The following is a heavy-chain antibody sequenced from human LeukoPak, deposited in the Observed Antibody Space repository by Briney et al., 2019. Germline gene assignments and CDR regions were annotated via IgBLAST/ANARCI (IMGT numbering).Heavy chain of an antibody. D-gene: IGHD3-9*01. J-gene: IGHJ1*01. Sequence: AGSLRLYCAGSGFTFSSFPMNWLRQASGKGLEWISYIDYSGSTKYYADSVKGRFTISRDNAKNSVYLQMNSLRAEDTAVYYCVVWVAYDILTTYPGAEYFQHWGQGTLVSVSS. V-gene: IGHV3-48*03. CDR2: IDYSGSTK. CDR3: VVWVAYDILTTYPGAEYFQH. CDR1: GFTFSSFP.